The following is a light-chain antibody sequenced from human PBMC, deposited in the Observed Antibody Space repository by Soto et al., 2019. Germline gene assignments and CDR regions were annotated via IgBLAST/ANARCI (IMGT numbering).Light chain of an antibody. CDR3: SSYTPSSSSV. V-gene: IGLV2-14*01. Sequence: QSALTQPASVSGSPGQSITISCTGTSSDVGGYIYVSWYQQHPGKAPKLMIYDVTSRPSGVSYRFSGSKSGNTASLTISGLQAEDEADYYCSSYTPSSSSVFGTGTKVTVL. J-gene: IGLJ1*01. CDR1: SSDVGGYIY. CDR2: DVT.